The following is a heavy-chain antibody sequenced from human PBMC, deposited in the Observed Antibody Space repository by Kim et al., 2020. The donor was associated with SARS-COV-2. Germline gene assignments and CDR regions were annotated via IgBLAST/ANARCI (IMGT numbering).Heavy chain of an antibody. CDR2: IYYSGST. CDR1: GGSISSYY. Sequence: SETLSLTCTVSGGSISSYYWSWIRQPPGKGLEWIGYIYYSGSTNYNPSLKSRVTISVDTSKNQFSLKLSSVTAADTAVYYCARGTTYYDILTGPAHNWYFDLWGRGTLVTVSS. V-gene: IGHV4-59*13. J-gene: IGHJ2*01. D-gene: IGHD3-9*01. CDR3: ARGTTYYDILTGPAHNWYFDL.